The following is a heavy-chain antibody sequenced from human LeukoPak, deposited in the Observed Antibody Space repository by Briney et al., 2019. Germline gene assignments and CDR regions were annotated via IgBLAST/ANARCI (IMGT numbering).Heavy chain of an antibody. CDR1: GFTFSSYG. CDR3: ARGRFGELLLYYFDY. Sequence: GGSLRLSCAASGFTFSSYGMHWVRQAPGKGLEWVAVIWNDGSNKYYADSVKGRFTISRDNSKNTLYLQMNSLRAEDTAVYYCARGRFGELLLYYFDYWGQGTLVTVSS. CDR2: IWNDGSNK. V-gene: IGHV3-33*01. J-gene: IGHJ4*02. D-gene: IGHD3-10*01.